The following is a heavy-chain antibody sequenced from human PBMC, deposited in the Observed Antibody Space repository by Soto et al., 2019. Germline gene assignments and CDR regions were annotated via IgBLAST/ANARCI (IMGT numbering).Heavy chain of an antibody. Sequence: QVQLVQSGAEVKKPGSSVKVSCKASGGTFSSYTISWVRQAPGQGLEWMGRIIPILGIANYAQKFQGRVTITAYKSTSTAYMELSSLRSEDTAVYYCARWGVGGYFDYWGQGTLVTVSS. D-gene: IGHD1-26*01. V-gene: IGHV1-69*02. CDR2: IIPILGIA. CDR1: GGTFSSYT. CDR3: ARWGVGGYFDY. J-gene: IGHJ4*02.